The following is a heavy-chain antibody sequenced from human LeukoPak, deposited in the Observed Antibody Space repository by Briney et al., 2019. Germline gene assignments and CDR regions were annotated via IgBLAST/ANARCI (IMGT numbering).Heavy chain of an antibody. Sequence: GGSLRLSCAASGFTFSSYAMSWVRQAPGKGLEWVSAISGSGGSTYYADSVKGRFTISRDNSKNTLYLQMNSLRAEDTALYHCAREGRPSNGIDWGLAYYYDRGGFDPWGQGTLVTVSS. J-gene: IGHJ5*02. V-gene: IGHV3-23*01. CDR3: AREGRPSNGIDWGLAYYYDRGGFDP. CDR1: GFTFSSYA. D-gene: IGHD3-22*01. CDR2: ISGSGGST.